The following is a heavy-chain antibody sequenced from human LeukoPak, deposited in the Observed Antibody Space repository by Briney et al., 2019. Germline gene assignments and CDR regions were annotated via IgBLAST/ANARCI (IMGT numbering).Heavy chain of an antibody. CDR2: ISASDGST. Sequence: PGGSLRLSCAASGFTFSIHGMSWVRQAPGKGLEWVSFISASDGSTNYADSVKGRFTMSRDTSKNTLYLQMNSLRDDDTATYYWAKGRGSTSIYEYWGQGTLVTVSS. V-gene: IGHV3-23*01. D-gene: IGHD2-2*01. J-gene: IGHJ4*02. CDR1: GFTFSIHG. CDR3: AKGRGSTSIYEY.